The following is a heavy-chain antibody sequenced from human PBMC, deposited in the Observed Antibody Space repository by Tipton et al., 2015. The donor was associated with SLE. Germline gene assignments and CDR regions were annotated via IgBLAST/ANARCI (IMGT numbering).Heavy chain of an antibody. J-gene: IGHJ4*02. D-gene: IGHD3-16*01. Sequence: TLSLTCPVSCGYFGPYYWRWFRQSPGKALEWIGYIYFDGNSNGRSNYKPPHKSRVTMSVDPSKMQFSLTLKSVTAADTALYFCARGMAERLGLDFWGQGGLVTVSS. V-gene: IGHV4-59*01. CDR3: ARGMAERLGLDF. CDR2: IYFDGNSNGRS. CDR1: CGYFGPYY.